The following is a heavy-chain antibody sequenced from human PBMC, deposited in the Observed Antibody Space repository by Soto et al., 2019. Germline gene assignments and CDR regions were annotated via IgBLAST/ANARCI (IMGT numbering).Heavy chain of an antibody. J-gene: IGHJ4*02. CDR1: GYTFTSYG. V-gene: IGHV1-18*01. CDR2: ISAYNGNT. CDR3: ARDVADIVVVVAATHFDY. Sequence: QVQLVQSGAEVKKPGASVKVSCKASGYTFTSYGISWVRQAPGQGLEWMGGISAYNGNTNYAQKLQGRVTMTTDTATSTAYMELRSLRSDDTAVYYCARDVADIVVVVAATHFDYWGQGTLVTVSS. D-gene: IGHD2-15*01.